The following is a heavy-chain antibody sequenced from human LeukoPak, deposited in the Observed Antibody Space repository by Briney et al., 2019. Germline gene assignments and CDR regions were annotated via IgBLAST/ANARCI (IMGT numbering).Heavy chain of an antibody. V-gene: IGHV4-59*01. CDR1: GGSISSYY. J-gene: IGHJ3*02. CDR2: IYYSGST. D-gene: IGHD1-26*01. CDR3: ARRGAKDAFDI. Sequence: SETLSLTCTVSGGSISSYYWSWIRQPPGKGLEWIGYIYYSGSTNYNPSLKSRVTISVDTSKNQFSLKLSSVTAADTAVYYCARRGAKDAFDIWAKGQWSPSLQ.